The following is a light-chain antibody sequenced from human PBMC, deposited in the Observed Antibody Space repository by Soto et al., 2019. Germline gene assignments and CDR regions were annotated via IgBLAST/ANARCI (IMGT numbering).Light chain of an antibody. CDR1: KNINTW. CDR2: DAS. CDR3: QHYNSYSEA. J-gene: IGKJ1*01. V-gene: IGKV1-5*01. Sequence: DIQMTQSPSTLSASVGDRVTITCRASKNINTWVAWYQQKPGKAPKLLIYDASSLESGVPSRVSGSGSGTEFTLTISSLQPDDFATYYCQHYNSYSEAFGQGTKVDTK.